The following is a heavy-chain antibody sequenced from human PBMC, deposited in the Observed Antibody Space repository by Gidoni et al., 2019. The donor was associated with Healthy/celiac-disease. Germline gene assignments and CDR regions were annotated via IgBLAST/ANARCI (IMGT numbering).Heavy chain of an antibody. CDR3: ARAVWFGEFRLDY. J-gene: IGHJ4*02. CDR2: INHSGST. CDR1: GGSFSGYY. V-gene: IGHV4-34*01. D-gene: IGHD3-10*01. Sequence: QVQLQQWGAGLLKPSETLSLTCAVYGGSFSGYYWSWIRQPPGKGLEWFGEINHSGSTNYNPSLKSRVTISVDTSKNQFSLKLSSVTAADTAVYYCARAVWFGEFRLDYWGQGTLVTVSS.